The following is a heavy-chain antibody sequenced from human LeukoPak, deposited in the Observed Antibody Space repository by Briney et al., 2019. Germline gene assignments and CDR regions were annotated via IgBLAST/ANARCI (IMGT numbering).Heavy chain of an antibody. CDR2: IIPIFGTA. J-gene: IGHJ5*02. V-gene: IGHV1-69*05. D-gene: IGHD2-8*01. CDR1: GGTFSSYA. CDR3: ARDVPNGVPRENWFDP. Sequence: PAASVKVSCKASGGTFSSYAISWVRQAPGQGLEWMGGIIPIFGTANYAQKFQGRVTITTDESTSTAYMELSSLRSEDTAVYYCARDVPNGVPRENWFDPWGQGTLVTVSS.